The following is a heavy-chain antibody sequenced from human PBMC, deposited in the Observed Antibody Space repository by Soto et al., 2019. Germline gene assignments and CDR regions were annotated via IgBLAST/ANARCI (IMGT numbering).Heavy chain of an antibody. Sequence: EVQLVESGGGLVQPGGSLRLSCTASGFTFSADWMTWVRQAPGKGLEWVANIKEDGSEKYYVDSVKGRFTISRDNSKNSLYLQMNSLRAEDTAVYYCMRNWGPYWGQGTRVTVSS. CDR2: IKEDGSEK. CDR1: GFTFSADW. V-gene: IGHV3-7*01. D-gene: IGHD3-16*01. CDR3: MRNWGPY. J-gene: IGHJ4*02.